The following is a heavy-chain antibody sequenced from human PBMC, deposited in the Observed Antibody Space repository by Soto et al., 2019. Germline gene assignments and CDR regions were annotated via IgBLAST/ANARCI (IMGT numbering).Heavy chain of an antibody. D-gene: IGHD2-15*01. J-gene: IGHJ4*02. CDR2: ISGDNGNT. V-gene: IGHV1-18*01. CDR3: ATGLLGYCSGGSCYSDS. CDR1: AYTFTNYA. Sequence: QVQLVQSGAEVKKPGASVRVSCQTSAYTFTNYAVSWVRQAPGQGLEWMGWISGDNGNTIYAQKFQGRVTMTTDTSTRKAYMELRSLRSDDRAVYYCATGLLGYCSGGSCYSDSWGQGTLVTVSS.